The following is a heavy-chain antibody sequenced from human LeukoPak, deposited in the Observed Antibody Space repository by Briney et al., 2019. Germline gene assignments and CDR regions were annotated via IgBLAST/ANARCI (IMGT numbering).Heavy chain of an antibody. CDR1: GFTFSNYG. CDR3: ARSLLDYYDSSGYYYVPIYFQH. D-gene: IGHD3-22*01. CDR2: ISYDGSNK. Sequence: PGGSLRLSCAASGFTFSNYGMHWVRQAPGKGLEWVTFISYDGSNKYYADSVKGRFTISRDNAKNTLYLQMNSLRAEDTAVYYCARSLLDYYDSSGYYYVPIYFQHWGQGTLVTVSS. V-gene: IGHV3-30*03. J-gene: IGHJ1*01.